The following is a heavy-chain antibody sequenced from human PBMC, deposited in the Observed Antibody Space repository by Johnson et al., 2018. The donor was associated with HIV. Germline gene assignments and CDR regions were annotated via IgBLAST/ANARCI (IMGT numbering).Heavy chain of an antibody. CDR2: ISSNGGST. V-gene: IGHV3-64*01. CDR1: GFTFTNAW. Sequence: MLLVESGGGLVKAGGSLRLSCAASGFTFTNAWMTWVRQAPGKGLEYVSAISSNGGSTYYANSVKGRFTISRDNSKNTLYLQMGSLRVEDTAVYYCARAYNYPIWGQGTMLTVSS. CDR3: ARAYNYPI. J-gene: IGHJ3*02. D-gene: IGHD1-1*01.